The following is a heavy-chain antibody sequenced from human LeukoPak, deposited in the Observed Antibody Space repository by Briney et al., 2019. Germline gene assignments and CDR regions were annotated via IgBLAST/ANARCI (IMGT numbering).Heavy chain of an antibody. Sequence: KPSETLSLSCAVYGGSFSGYYWSWIRQPPGKGLEWIGEINHSGSTNYNPSLKSRVTISVDTSKNQFSLKLSSVTAADTAVYYCARGLKHYLWGNWFDPWGQGTLVTVSS. D-gene: IGHD2/OR15-2a*01. CDR1: GGSFSGYY. J-gene: IGHJ5*02. V-gene: IGHV4-34*01. CDR3: ARGLKHYLWGNWFDP. CDR2: INHSGST.